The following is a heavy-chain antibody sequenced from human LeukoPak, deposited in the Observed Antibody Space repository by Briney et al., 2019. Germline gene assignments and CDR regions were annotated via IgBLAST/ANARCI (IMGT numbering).Heavy chain of an antibody. D-gene: IGHD6-13*01. CDR1: GFTFSSYS. J-gene: IGHJ4*02. CDR3: AKDFRPYSSRPSYDY. Sequence: GGSLRLSCAASGFTFSSYSMNWVRQAPGKGLEWVAFIRYDGSNKYYADSVKGRFTISRDNSKNTLYLQMNSLRAEDTAVYYCAKDFRPYSSRPSYDYWGQGTLVTVSS. CDR2: IRYDGSNK. V-gene: IGHV3-30*02.